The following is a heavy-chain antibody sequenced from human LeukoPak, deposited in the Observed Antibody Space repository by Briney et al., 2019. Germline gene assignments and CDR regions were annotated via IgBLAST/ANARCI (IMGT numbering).Heavy chain of an antibody. CDR3: ARDRYSSSINYFDY. CDR1: GFTFDDYA. J-gene: IGHJ4*02. V-gene: IGHV3-9*01. CDR2: ISWNSGSI. Sequence: PGRSLRLSCAASGFTFDDYAMHWVRQAPGKGLEWVSGISWNSGSIGYADSVKGRFTISRDNAKNSLYLQMNSLRDEDTAVYYCARDRYSSSINYFDYWGQGTLVTVSS. D-gene: IGHD6-6*01.